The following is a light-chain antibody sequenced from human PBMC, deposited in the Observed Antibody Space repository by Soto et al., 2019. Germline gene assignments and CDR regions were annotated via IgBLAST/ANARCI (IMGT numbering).Light chain of an antibody. CDR3: QQYNNWAPYT. V-gene: IGKV3-15*01. J-gene: IGKJ2*01. Sequence: EIVMTQSPATLSVSPGERATLSCRASQSVSSNLAWYQQKPGQAPRLLIYGASTRATGIPARSSGSGSGTEFTLTISSLQSEDFAVYYCQQYNNWAPYTLGQGTKLEIK. CDR1: QSVSSN. CDR2: GAS.